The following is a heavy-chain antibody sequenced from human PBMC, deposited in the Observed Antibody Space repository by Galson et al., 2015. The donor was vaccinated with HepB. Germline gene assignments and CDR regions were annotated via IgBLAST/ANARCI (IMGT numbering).Heavy chain of an antibody. D-gene: IGHD1-26*01. Sequence: SVKVSCKASGYTFTSYAMHWVRQAPGQRLEWMGWINAGNGNTKYSQKFQGRVTISRDTSASTAYMELSSLRSEDTAVYYCARSVDGSYYYYYGMDVWGQGTTVTVSS. CDR1: GYTFTSYA. CDR3: ARSVDGSYYYYYGMDV. CDR2: INAGNGNT. J-gene: IGHJ6*02. V-gene: IGHV1-3*01.